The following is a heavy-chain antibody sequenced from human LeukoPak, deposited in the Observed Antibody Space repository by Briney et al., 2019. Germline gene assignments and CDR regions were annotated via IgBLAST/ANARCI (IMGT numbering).Heavy chain of an antibody. D-gene: IGHD6-6*01. CDR1: GFTFSSYA. Sequence: PGGSLRLSCAASGFTFSSYAMSWVRQAPGKGLEWVSAISGSGGSTYYADSVKGRFTISRGNSKNTLYLQMNSLRAEDTAVYYCAKDGSSSPHFDYWGQGTLVTVSS. CDR3: AKDGSSSPHFDY. V-gene: IGHV3-23*01. J-gene: IGHJ4*02. CDR2: ISGSGGST.